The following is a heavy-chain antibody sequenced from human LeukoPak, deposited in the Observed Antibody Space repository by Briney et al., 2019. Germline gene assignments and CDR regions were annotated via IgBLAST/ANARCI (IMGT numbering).Heavy chain of an antibody. CDR2: INPSGGST. V-gene: IGHV1-46*01. Sequence: ASVKVSCKASGYTFTSYYMHWVRQAPGQGLEWMGIINPSGGSTSYAQKFQGRVTMTRDTSTSTVYMELSSLRSEDTAVYYCAREAEPYINKAYCSGGSCYSRSGGSRYMDVWGKGTTVTISS. CDR3: AREAEPYINKAYCSGGSCYSRSGGSRYMDV. CDR1: GYTFTSYY. D-gene: IGHD2-15*01. J-gene: IGHJ6*03.